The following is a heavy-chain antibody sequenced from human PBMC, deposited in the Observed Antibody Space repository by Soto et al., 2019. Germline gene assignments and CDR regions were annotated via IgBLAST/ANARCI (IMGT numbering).Heavy chain of an antibody. CDR3: GSTHRDYDFWSGYHYGMDV. J-gene: IGHJ6*02. V-gene: IGHV1-24*01. Sequence: QVQLVQSGAEVKKPGASVKVSCKVSGYTLTELSMHWVRQAPGKGLEWMGGFDPEDGETIYAQKFQGRVTMTEDTSTDTADMELSSLRSEDTAVYYCGSTHRDYDFWSGYHYGMDVWGQGTTVTVSS. CDR1: GYTLTELS. CDR2: FDPEDGET. D-gene: IGHD3-3*01.